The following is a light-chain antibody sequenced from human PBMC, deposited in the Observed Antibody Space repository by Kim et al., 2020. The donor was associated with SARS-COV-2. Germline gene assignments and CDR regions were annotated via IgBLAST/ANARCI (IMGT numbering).Light chain of an antibody. V-gene: IGKV1-5*03. CDR3: QQYGSYAKT. Sequence: IQMTQSPSTLSASVGDRVTITCRARQNINSRLAWYQQKPGKAPKLLIYKASSLESGVPSRFSGSGSGTQFTLTISSLQPDDFATYYCQQYGSYAKTFGQGTKVDSK. CDR1: QNINSR. J-gene: IGKJ1*01. CDR2: KAS.